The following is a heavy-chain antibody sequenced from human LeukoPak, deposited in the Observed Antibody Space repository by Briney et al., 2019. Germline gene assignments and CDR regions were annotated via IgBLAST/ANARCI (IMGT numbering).Heavy chain of an antibody. CDR3: AKDRNRYCSGGSCYSVDY. J-gene: IGHJ4*02. Sequence: GGSLRLSCAASGFTFSSYGMHWVRQAPGKGLEWVAAISYDGSNKYYADSVKGRFTISRDNSKNTLYLQMNSLRAEDTAVYYCAKDRNRYCSGGSCYSVDYWGQGTLVTVSS. CDR2: ISYDGSNK. V-gene: IGHV3-30*18. D-gene: IGHD2-15*01. CDR1: GFTFSSYG.